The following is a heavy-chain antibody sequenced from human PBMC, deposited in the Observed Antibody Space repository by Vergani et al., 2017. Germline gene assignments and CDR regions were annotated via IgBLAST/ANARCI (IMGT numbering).Heavy chain of an antibody. D-gene: IGHD5-18*01. CDR3: AKEGYSYGYDDY. Sequence: EVQLLESGGGLVQPGGSLRLSCAASGFTFSSYAMSWVRQAPGKGLEWVSALSGSGGSTYYADSVKGRFTISRDNSKNPLYLQMNSLRAEETAVYYCAKEGYSYGYDDYWGQGTLVTVSS. V-gene: IGHV3-23*01. CDR1: GFTFSSYA. J-gene: IGHJ4*02. CDR2: LSGSGGST.